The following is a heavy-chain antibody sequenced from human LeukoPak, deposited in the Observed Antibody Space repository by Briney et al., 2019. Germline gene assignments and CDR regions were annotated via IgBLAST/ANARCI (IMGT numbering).Heavy chain of an antibody. CDR3: ARDNYAPGGKWLDP. V-gene: IGHV3-30*03. D-gene: IGHD3-10*01. CDR1: GFTFSSYG. J-gene: IGHJ5*02. Sequence: GGSLRLSCAASGFTFSSYGMHWVRQAPGKGLEWVAVISYDGSNKYYVDSVKGRFTISRDNAKNSLYLQMNSLRAEDTAVYYCARDNYAPGGKWLDPWGQGTLVTVSS. CDR2: ISYDGSNK.